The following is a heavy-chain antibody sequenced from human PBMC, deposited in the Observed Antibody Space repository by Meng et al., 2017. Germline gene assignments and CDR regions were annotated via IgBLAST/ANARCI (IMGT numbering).Heavy chain of an antibody. J-gene: IGHJ4*02. D-gene: IGHD3-10*01. CDR2: INHSGST. CDR1: GGSFSGYY. Sequence: SETLSLTCAVYGGSFSGYYWSWIRQPPGKGLEWIGEINHSGSTNYNTSLKSRVTISVDTSKNQFSLKLSSVTAADTAVYYCARGSMVRGVIPLYWGQGTLVTVSS. CDR3: ARGSMVRGVIPLY. V-gene: IGHV4-34*01.